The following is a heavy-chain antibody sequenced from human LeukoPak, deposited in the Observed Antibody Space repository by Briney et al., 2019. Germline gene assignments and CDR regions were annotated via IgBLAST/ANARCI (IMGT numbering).Heavy chain of an antibody. D-gene: IGHD1-26*01. Sequence: YADSVKGRFTISRDNSKNTLYLQMNSLRAEDTAVYYCARGANYATYIYYYYGMDVWGQGTTVTVSS. V-gene: IGHV3-33*01. J-gene: IGHJ6*02. CDR3: ARGANYATYIYYYYGMDV.